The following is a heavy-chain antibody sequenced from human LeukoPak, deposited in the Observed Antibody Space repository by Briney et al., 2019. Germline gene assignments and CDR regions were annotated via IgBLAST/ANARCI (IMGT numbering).Heavy chain of an antibody. CDR2: INHSGST. Sequence: SETLSLTCAVYGGSFSGYYWSWIRQPPGKGLEWIGEINHSGSTNYNPSLKSRVTISVDTSKNQFSLKLSSVTAADTAVYYCARGRPYYDFWSGRPRTYYYYMDVWGKGTTVTISS. D-gene: IGHD3-3*01. CDR1: GGSFSGYY. V-gene: IGHV4-34*01. CDR3: ARGRPYYDFWSGRPRTYYYYMDV. J-gene: IGHJ6*03.